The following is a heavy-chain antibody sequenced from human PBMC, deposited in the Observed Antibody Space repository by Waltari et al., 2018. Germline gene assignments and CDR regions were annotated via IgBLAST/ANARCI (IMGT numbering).Heavy chain of an antibody. CDR2: IYYSGST. D-gene: IGHD6-13*01. V-gene: IGHV4-39*07. J-gene: IGHJ6*02. Sequence: QLQLQESGPGLVKPSETLSLTCTVPGGSISSSSYYWGWIRQPPGQGLEWIGSIYYSGSTYYNPSLKSRVTISVDTSKNQFSLKLSSVTAADTAVYYCARDLTAAAGMDVWGQGTMVTVSS. CDR1: GGSISSSSYY. CDR3: ARDLTAAAGMDV.